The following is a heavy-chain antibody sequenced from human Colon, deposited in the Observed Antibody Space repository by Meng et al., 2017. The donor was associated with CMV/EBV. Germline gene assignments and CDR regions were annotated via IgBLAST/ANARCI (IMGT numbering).Heavy chain of an antibody. J-gene: IGHJ4*02. Sequence: GESLKISCAASGFTFSRSWMHWACQAPGKGLVWVSRINSAGNITHYAGSVKGRFAISRDNAKNTLYLQMNSLRVEDTAVYYCAGDRWGPEYWGQGTLVTVSS. CDR3: AGDRWGPEY. CDR2: INSAGNIT. V-gene: IGHV3-74*01. D-gene: IGHD3-16*01. CDR1: GFTFSRSW.